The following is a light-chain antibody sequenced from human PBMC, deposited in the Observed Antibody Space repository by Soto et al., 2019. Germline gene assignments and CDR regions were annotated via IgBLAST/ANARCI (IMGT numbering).Light chain of an antibody. CDR3: QQYHKWPPIT. V-gene: IGKV3-15*01. CDR1: QSVDGY. Sequence: EVVMTQSPGTLSVSLGESATLSCRASQSVDGYLAWYQQKPGQAPRLLIYGASTRATGVTARFRGGGSGTEFTLTISSLQSEDSVVYYCQQYHKWPPITFGQGTRL. CDR2: GAS. J-gene: IGKJ5*01.